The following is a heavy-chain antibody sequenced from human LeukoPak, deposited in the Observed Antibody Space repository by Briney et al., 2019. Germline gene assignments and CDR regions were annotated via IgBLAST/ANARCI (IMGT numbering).Heavy chain of an antibody. CDR3: AREWDSGSYYLGYFDY. D-gene: IGHD1-26*01. V-gene: IGHV3-72*01. CDR1: GFTFSTFA. CDR2: IRNKANSYTT. J-gene: IGHJ4*02. Sequence: GGSLRLSCAASGFTFSTFAMHWVRQAPGKGLEWVGRIRNKANSYTTEYAASVKGRFTISRDDSKNSLYLQMNSLKCEDTAVYYCAREWDSGSYYLGYFDYWGQGTLVTVSS.